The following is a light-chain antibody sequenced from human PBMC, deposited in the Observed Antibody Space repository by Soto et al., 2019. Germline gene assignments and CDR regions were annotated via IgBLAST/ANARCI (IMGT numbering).Light chain of an antibody. J-gene: IGKJ1*01. CDR3: QQYNSYSGT. V-gene: IGKV1-5*01. CDR1: QSISSW. CDR2: DAS. Sequence: DIRMTQFPSTLSASVGDRVTIPCRASQSISSWLAWYQQKPGKAPKLLIYDASSLESGVPSRFSGSGSGTEFTLTISSLQPDDFATYYCQQYNSYSGTFGQGTKVDIK.